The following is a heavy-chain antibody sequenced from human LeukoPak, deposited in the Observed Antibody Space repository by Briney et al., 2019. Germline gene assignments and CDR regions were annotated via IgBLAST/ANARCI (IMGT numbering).Heavy chain of an antibody. CDR2: IYYSGST. Sequence: SETLSLTCTVSGGSISSSSYYWGWIRQPPGKGLEWIGSIYYSGSTYYNPSLKSRVTISVDTSKNQFSLKLSSVTAADTAVYYCARDFKGVRGVIVNWFDPWGQGTLVTDSS. J-gene: IGHJ5*02. CDR3: ARDFKGVRGVIVNWFDP. D-gene: IGHD3-10*01. CDR1: GGSISSSSYY. V-gene: IGHV4-39*07.